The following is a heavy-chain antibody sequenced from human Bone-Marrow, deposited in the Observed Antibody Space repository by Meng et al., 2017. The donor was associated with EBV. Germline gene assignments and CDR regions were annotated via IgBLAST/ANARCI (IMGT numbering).Heavy chain of an antibody. CDR3: AHRPTDYGSKFDY. CDR1: GFSLRTSGVG. J-gene: IGHJ4*02. Sequence: QITLQESCPTLVKPTQTLPLTCTFSGFSLRTSGVGVAWSRQPPGKALEWLALVYWDDDKRYRPSLRSRLTITKDTSKNQVVLLMTDMDPEDTGTYYCAHRPTDYGSKFDYWGQGTLVTVSS. V-gene: IGHV2-5*02. D-gene: IGHD3-16*01. CDR2: VYWDDDK.